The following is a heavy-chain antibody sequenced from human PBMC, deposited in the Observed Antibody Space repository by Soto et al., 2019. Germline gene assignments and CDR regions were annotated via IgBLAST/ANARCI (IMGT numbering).Heavy chain of an antibody. CDR1: GGTFDIYG. D-gene: IGHD3-10*01. V-gene: IGHV1-69*01. Sequence: QVQLVQSGAEVKKPGSSVNVSCKAHGGTFDIYGLNWVRQAPGKGLEWMGGIIPVFGTSNYAQKFRGRVTITADESTRTAYMELSSLRSEDTAVYYCASKREGRITMVRGVIPYLDYWGQGTLVTVSS. CDR2: IIPVFGTS. J-gene: IGHJ4*02. CDR3: ASKREGRITMVRGVIPYLDY.